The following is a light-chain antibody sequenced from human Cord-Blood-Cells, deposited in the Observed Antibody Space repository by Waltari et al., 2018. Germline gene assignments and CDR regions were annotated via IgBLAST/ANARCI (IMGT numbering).Light chain of an antibody. J-gene: IGKJ2*01. CDR1: QCLLHSNGYNY. CDR2: LGS. Sequence: DIVLTQSPLSLPVTHGEPASISCRSSQCLLHSNGYNYLDWYLQKPGQSPQLLIYLGSNRASGVPDRFSGSGSGTDFTLKISRVEAEDVGVYYCMQALQTPYTFGQGTKLEIK. CDR3: MQALQTPYT. V-gene: IGKV2-28*01.